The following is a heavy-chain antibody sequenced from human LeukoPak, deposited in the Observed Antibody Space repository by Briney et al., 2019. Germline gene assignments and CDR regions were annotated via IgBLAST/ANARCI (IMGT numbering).Heavy chain of an antibody. CDR3: ARSAAAGRIVATFAY. D-gene: IGHD5-12*01. Sequence: GGSLRLSCAASGFTFSSYAMHWVRQAPGKGLEWVAIISYDGSNKYYADSVKGRFTISKDISMNTLYLQMNSLRAEDTAVYYCARSAAAGRIVATFAYWGQGTLVTVSS. CDR2: ISYDGSNK. CDR1: GFTFSSYA. V-gene: IGHV3-30*04. J-gene: IGHJ4*02.